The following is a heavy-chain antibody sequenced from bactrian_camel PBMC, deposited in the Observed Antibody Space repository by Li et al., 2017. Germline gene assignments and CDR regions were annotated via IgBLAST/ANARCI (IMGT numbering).Heavy chain of an antibody. D-gene: IGHD1*01. J-gene: IGHJ6*01. CDR1: GFTFSELS. CDR3: TLTYATRADFGY. Sequence: DVQLVESGGGLVQPGGSLRLSCAASGFTFSELSMSWVRQAPGKEREGVAIIDSDGNTVYADSVKGRFTISKDNAKNTVYLQMNSLKSEDTALYYCTLTYATRADFGYWGQGTQVTVS. V-gene: IGHV3S67*01. CDR2: IDSDGNT.